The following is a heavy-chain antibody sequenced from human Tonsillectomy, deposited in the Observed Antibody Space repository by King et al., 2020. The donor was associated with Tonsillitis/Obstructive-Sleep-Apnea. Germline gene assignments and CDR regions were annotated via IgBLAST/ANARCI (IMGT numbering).Heavy chain of an antibody. J-gene: IGHJ3*02. Sequence: VQLQESGPGLVKPSETLSLTCTVSGGSISSYYWSWIRQPPGKGLEWIVYIYYSGSTNYNPSLKSRVTISVDTSKNQFSLNLSSVTAADTAVYYCARNPWDDAFDIWGQGTMVTVSS. CDR3: ARNPWDDAFDI. V-gene: IGHV4-59*01. CDR1: GGSISSYY. CDR2: IYYSGST. D-gene: IGHD1-26*01.